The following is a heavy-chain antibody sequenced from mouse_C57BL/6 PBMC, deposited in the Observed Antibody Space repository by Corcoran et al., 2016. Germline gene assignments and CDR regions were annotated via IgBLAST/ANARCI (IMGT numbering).Heavy chain of an antibody. CDR1: GYTFTDYN. CDR2: INPNNGGT. D-gene: IGHD1-1*01. J-gene: IGHJ1*03. CDR3: ARRRSGFITTVEGYFDV. V-gene: IGHV1-18*01. Sequence: EVQLQQSGPELVKPGASVKIPCKASGYTFTDYNMDWVKQSHGKSLEWIGDINPNNGGTIYNQKFKGKATLTVDKSSSTAYMELRSLTSEDTAVYYCARRRSGFITTVEGYFDVWGTGTTVTVSS.